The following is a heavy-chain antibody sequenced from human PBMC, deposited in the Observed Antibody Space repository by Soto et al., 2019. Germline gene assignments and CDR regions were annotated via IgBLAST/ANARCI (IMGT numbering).Heavy chain of an antibody. CDR2: IYYSGST. Sequence: SETLSLTCTVSGGSISSYYWSWIRQPPGKGLEWIGYIYYSGSTNYNPSLKSRVTISVDTSKNQFSLKLSSVTAADTAVYYCARKVLHSAPAAAGTESYFDYWGQGTLVTVSS. CDR3: ARKVLHSAPAAAGTESYFDY. D-gene: IGHD6-13*01. CDR1: GGSISSYY. V-gene: IGHV4-59*08. J-gene: IGHJ4*02.